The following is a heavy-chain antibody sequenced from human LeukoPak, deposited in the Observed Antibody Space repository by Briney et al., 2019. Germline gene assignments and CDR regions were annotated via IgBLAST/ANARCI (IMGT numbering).Heavy chain of an antibody. CDR2: VNHSGYT. Sequence: PSETLSLTCGVSGTSFTSYYWSWIRQTPGKGLEWIGEVNHSGYTNMNPSLKSRVTISVDTSKNQFSLMMTSVTAADTAVYFCARMTTGHDYWGREPWSPSPQ. CDR3: ARMTTGHDY. CDR1: GTSFTSYY. D-gene: IGHD4-17*01. J-gene: IGHJ4*02. V-gene: IGHV4-34*01.